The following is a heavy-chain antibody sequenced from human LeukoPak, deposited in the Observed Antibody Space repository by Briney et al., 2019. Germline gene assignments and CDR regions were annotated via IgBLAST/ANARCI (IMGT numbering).Heavy chain of an antibody. CDR3: ARDTFAIAAATYFQH. CDR2: ISAYNGNT. D-gene: IGHD6-13*01. CDR1: GYTFTSYG. Sequence: ASVKVSCRASGYTFTSYGISWVRQAPGQGLEWMGWISAYNGNTNYAQKLQGRVTMTTDTSTRTAYMELRSLRSDDTAVYYCARDTFAIAAATYFQHWGQGNLVTVSS. J-gene: IGHJ1*01. V-gene: IGHV1-18*01.